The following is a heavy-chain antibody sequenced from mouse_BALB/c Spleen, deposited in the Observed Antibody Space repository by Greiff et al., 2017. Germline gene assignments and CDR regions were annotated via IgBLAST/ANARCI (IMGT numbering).Heavy chain of an antibody. Sequence: EVKVVDSGGGLVKPGGSLKLSCAASGFTFSSYAMSWVRQTPEKRLEWVATISSGGSYTYYPDSVKGRFTISRDNAKNTLYLQMSSLRSEDTAMYYCARHDLYDVPFDYWGQGTTLTVSS. CDR2: ISSGGSYT. J-gene: IGHJ2*01. CDR3: ARHDLYDVPFDY. CDR1: GFTFSSYA. D-gene: IGHD2-14*01. V-gene: IGHV5-9-3*01.